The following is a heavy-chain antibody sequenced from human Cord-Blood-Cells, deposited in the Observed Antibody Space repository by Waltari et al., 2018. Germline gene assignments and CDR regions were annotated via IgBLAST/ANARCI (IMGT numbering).Heavy chain of an antibody. D-gene: IGHD2-2*01. V-gene: IGHV4-34*01. CDR2: INHSGST. J-gene: IGHJ4*02. CDR3: ARAPVDLDY. CDR1: GGSFSGYY. Sequence: QLQLQESGPGLVKPSETLSLTCAVYGGSFSGYYWSWIRQPPGKGLEWIGEINHSGSTNYNPSLKSRVTISVDTSKNQFSLKLSSVTAADTAVYYCARAPVDLDYWGQGTLVTVSS.